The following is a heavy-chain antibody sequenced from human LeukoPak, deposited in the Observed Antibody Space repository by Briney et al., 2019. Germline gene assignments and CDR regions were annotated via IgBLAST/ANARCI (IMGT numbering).Heavy chain of an antibody. CDR2: INPNSGGT. V-gene: IGHV1-2*02. D-gene: IGHD2-2*01. J-gene: IGHJ4*02. Sequence: ASVKVSCKASGYTFTNYYMHWVRQAPGQGLEWMGWINPNSGGTNSAQKFQGRVTMTRDTSISTAYMELSSLRSDDAAVYYCATDFGYCSSTSCYRVDYWGQGTLVTVSS. CDR3: ATDFGYCSSTSCYRVDY. CDR1: GYTFTNYY.